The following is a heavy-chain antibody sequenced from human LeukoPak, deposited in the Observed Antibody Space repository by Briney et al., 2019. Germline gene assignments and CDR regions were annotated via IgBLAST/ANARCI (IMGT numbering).Heavy chain of an antibody. D-gene: IGHD3-10*01. J-gene: IGHJ4*02. CDR3: ARDYYGSGRYDY. Sequence: GGSLRLSCAASGLSFNHYTMNWVRQAPGKGLEWVANIKQDGSEKYYVDSVKGRFTISRDNAKNSLYLQMNSLRAEDTAVYYCARDYYGSGRYDYWGQGTLVTVSS. CDR2: IKQDGSEK. V-gene: IGHV3-7*01. CDR1: GLSFNHYT.